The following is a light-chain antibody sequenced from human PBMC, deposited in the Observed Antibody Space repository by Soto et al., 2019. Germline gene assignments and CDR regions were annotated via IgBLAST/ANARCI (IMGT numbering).Light chain of an antibody. CDR2: GAS. V-gene: IGKV3-15*01. CDR1: QSFSSN. Sequence: EIVMTQSPATLSVSPGERATLSCRASQSFSSNLAWYQQKPGQAPRLLMYGASTRATGIPARFSGSGSGTEFTFTISSLQSEDFAVYYCQQYNTWPPYTFGQGTKLEIK. J-gene: IGKJ2*01. CDR3: QQYNTWPPYT.